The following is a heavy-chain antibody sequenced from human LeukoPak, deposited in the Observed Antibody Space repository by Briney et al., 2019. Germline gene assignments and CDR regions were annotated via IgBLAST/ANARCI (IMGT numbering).Heavy chain of an antibody. CDR1: GFTFSSYW. D-gene: IGHD3-10*01. CDR2: INSDGSST. CDR3: AREYGSGRLYYYYYMDV. V-gene: IGHV3-74*01. J-gene: IGHJ6*03. Sequence: GSLRLSCAASGFTFSSYWMHWVRQAPGKGLVWVSRINSDGSSTSYADSVKGRFTISRDNAKNTLYLQMNSLRAEDTAVYYCAREYGSGRLYYYYYMDVWGKGTTVTISS.